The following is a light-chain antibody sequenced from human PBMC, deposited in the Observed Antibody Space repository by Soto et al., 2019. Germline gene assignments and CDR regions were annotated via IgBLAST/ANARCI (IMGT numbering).Light chain of an antibody. CDR2: EVS. V-gene: IGLV2-14*01. J-gene: IGLJ1*01. CDR3: ASYTSSSTSYV. Sequence: QPVLTQPASVSGSPGQSITISCTGTSSDGGGYNYVSWYQQHPGKAPKLMIYEVSNRPSGVSNRFSGSKSGNTASLTISGLQAEDEADYYCASYTSSSTSYVFGTGTKLTVL. CDR1: SSDGGGYNY.